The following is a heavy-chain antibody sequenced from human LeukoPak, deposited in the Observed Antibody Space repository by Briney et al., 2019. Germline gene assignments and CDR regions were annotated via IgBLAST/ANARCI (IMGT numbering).Heavy chain of an antibody. CDR2: IYYSGST. D-gene: IGHD2-2*01. CDR3: ARGPSVVVPAAIFHYGMDV. Sequence: NPSETLSLTCTVSGGSISSGGYYWSWIRQHPGKGLEWIGYIYYSGSTYYNPSLKSRVTISVDTSKNQFSLKLSSVTAADTAVYYCARGPSVVVPAAIFHYGMDVWGQGTTVTVSS. J-gene: IGHJ6*02. CDR1: GGSISSGGYY. V-gene: IGHV4-31*03.